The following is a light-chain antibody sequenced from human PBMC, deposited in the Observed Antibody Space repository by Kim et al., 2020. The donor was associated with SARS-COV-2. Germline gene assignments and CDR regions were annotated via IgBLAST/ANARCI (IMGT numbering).Light chain of an antibody. CDR3: QSYDSSLSGWV. CDR2: GNS. Sequence: QGYTIPDAGSSANIGAGYDVHWYQQLPGTAPKLLIYGNSNRPSGVPDRFSGSKSGTSASLAITGLQAEDEADYYCQSYDSSLSGWVFGGGTQLTVL. J-gene: IGLJ3*02. CDR1: SANIGAGYD. V-gene: IGLV1-40*01.